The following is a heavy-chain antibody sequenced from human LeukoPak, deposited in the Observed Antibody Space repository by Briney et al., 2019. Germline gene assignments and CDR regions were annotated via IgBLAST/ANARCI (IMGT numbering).Heavy chain of an antibody. Sequence: PSETLSLTCTVSGGSISSSSYYWGWLRQPPGTGLEWIGSIYYSGSTYYNPSLKSRVTISVDTSKNQFSLKLSSVTAADTAVYYCARLAVVAVDYWGQGTLVTVSS. D-gene: IGHD2-15*01. CDR2: IYYSGST. V-gene: IGHV4-39*01. J-gene: IGHJ4*02. CDR1: GGSISSSSYY. CDR3: ARLAVVAVDY.